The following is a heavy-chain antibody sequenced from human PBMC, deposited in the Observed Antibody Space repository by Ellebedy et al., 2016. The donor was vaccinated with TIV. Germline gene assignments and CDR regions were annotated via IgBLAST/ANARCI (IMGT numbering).Heavy chain of an antibody. CDR1: GGTFRTYA. V-gene: IGHV1-69*10. J-gene: IGHJ4*02. CDR2: VIPTLGIS. Sequence: ASVKVSCKPTGGTFRTYAVSWVRQAPGQGLEWMGGVIPTLGISHYSQNFQGRVSITADSTMSTAYMEVSRLTSEETAVYYCATGPYTGYEYTVDFWGRGTLVTVSS. D-gene: IGHD5-12*01. CDR3: ATGPYTGYEYTVDF.